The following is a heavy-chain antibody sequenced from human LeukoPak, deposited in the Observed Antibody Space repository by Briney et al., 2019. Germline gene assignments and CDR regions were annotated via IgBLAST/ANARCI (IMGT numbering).Heavy chain of an antibody. J-gene: IGHJ4*02. CDR2: IYYSGST. CDR3: ARTDGSGSFLGYYFDY. Sequence: SETLFLTCTVSGGSISSYYWSWIRQPPGKGLEWIGYIYYSGSTDYNPSLKSRVTISVDTSKNQFSLKLSSVTAADTAVYYCARTDGSGSFLGYYFDYWGQGTLVTVSS. V-gene: IGHV4-59*01. CDR1: GGSISSYY. D-gene: IGHD3-10*01.